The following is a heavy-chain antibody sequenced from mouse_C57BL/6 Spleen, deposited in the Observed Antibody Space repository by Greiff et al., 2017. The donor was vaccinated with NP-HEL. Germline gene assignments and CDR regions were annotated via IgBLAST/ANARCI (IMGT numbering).Heavy chain of an antibody. CDR3: LITTVSYWYFDV. CDR2: IYPGNSDT. V-gene: IGHV1-5*01. Sequence: EVQLQQSGTVLARPGASVKMSCKTSGYTFTSYWMHWVKQRPGQGLEWIGAIYPGNSDTSYNQKFKGKAKLTAVTSASTAYMELSSLTNEDSAVYYCLITTVSYWYFDVWGTGTTVTVSS. J-gene: IGHJ1*03. CDR1: GYTFTSYW. D-gene: IGHD1-1*01.